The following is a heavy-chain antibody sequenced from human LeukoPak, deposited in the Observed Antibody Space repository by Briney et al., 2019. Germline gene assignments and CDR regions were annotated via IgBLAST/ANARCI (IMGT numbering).Heavy chain of an antibody. Sequence: GGSLRLSCAASGFTFSSYSMNWVRQAPGKGLEWVSSISSSSSYIYYADSVKGRFTISRDNAKNSLYLQMNSLRAEDTALYHCARADYDFWSGYGFMDVWGKGTTVTVSS. CDR2: ISSSSSYI. D-gene: IGHD3-3*01. J-gene: IGHJ6*03. CDR3: ARADYDFWSGYGFMDV. CDR1: GFTFSSYS. V-gene: IGHV3-21*04.